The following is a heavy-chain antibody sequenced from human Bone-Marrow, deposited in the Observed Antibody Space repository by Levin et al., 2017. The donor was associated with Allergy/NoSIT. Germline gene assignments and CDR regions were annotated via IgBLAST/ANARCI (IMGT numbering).Heavy chain of an antibody. V-gene: IGHV3-30*04. CDR2: ISSDGGQQ. CDR1: GIPFSGYP. J-gene: IGHJ6*02. CDR3: ARDLLGSGWYSGNYYGLDV. D-gene: IGHD6-19*01. Sequence: PGGSLRLSCAASGIPFSGYPMHWVRQAPGKGLEWVAIISSDGGQQFYADSVKGRFTISRDNPKNTLSLQMNTLRPEDTAVYFCARDLLGSGWYSGNYYGLDVWGQGTTVTVSS.